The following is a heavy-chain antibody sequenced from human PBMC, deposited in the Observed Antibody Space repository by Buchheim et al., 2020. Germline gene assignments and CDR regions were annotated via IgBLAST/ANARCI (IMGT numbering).Heavy chain of an antibody. CDR1: GFTFSDAW. CDR2: IKNKIDGGTT. CDR3: MREANTNWFDP. V-gene: IGHV3-15*01. J-gene: IGHJ5*02. Sequence: EVPLVESGGGLVKPGGSLRLSCEVSGFTFSDAWMSWVRQAPGKGLEWVGRIKNKIDGGTTDFAAPVKGRFAISRDDSKNTVYLQMNSLKAGDTALYYCMREANTNWFDPWGQGAL.